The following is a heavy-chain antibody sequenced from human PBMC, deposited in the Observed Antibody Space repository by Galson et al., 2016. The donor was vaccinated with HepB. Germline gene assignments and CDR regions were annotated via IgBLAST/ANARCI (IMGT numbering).Heavy chain of an antibody. CDR3: VRAWSGSCPDY. Sequence: SLRLSCAASGFTFSTYYMDWVRQAPGKRLEYVSGISNNGGATYHADSVKGRFTISRDNSKNTVNLHMSSLRPEDTAVYYCVRAWSGSCPDYWGQGTQVTASS. D-gene: IGHD1-26*01. CDR2: ISNNGGAT. V-gene: IGHV3-64D*09. J-gene: IGHJ4*02. CDR1: GFTFSTYY.